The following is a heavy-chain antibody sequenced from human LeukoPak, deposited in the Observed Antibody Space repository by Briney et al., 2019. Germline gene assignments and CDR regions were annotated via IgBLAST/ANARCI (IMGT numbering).Heavy chain of an antibody. D-gene: IGHD3-22*01. Sequence: SETLSLTCTVSGGSISSSSYYWGWIRQPPGKGLEWIGSIYYSGSTYYNPSLKSRVTISVDTSKNQFSLKLSSVTAADTAVYHCARRSYGSRGYYNYWGQGTLVTVSS. J-gene: IGHJ4*02. V-gene: IGHV4-39*01. CDR1: GGSISSSSYY. CDR2: IYYSGST. CDR3: ARRSYGSRGYYNY.